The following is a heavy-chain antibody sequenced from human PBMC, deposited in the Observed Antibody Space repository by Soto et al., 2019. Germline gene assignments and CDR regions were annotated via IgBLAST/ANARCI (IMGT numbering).Heavy chain of an antibody. Sequence: GASVNVSFKSSGGTFISCAISWVRQAPGQGLEWMGWIIPIFGTANYAQKFQGRVTITADESTSTAYMELSSLRSEDTAVYYCARDLGPYCTNGVCRDVWGQGTTVTVSS. J-gene: IGHJ6*02. CDR3: ARDLGPYCTNGVCRDV. CDR2: IIPIFGTA. D-gene: IGHD2-8*01. V-gene: IGHV1-69*01. CDR1: GGTFISCA.